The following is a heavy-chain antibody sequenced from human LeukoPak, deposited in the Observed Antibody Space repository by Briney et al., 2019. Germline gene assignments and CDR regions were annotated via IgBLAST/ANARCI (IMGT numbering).Heavy chain of an antibody. CDR2: IYTSGST. Sequence: SETLSLTCTVSGGSISSSSYYWGWIRQPAGKGLEWIGRIYTSGSTNYNPSLKSRVTISVDMSKNQFSLKLSSVTAADTAVYYCAGEEGVPAAIENWFDPWGQGTLVTVSS. CDR1: GGSISSSSYY. V-gene: IGHV4-61*02. J-gene: IGHJ5*02. D-gene: IGHD2-2*01. CDR3: AGEEGVPAAIENWFDP.